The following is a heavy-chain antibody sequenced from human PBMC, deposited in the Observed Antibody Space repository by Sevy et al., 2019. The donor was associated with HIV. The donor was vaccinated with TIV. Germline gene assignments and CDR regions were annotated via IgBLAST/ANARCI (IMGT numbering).Heavy chain of an antibody. Sequence: GGSLRLSCAASGFTVSSNYMSWVRQAPGKGLEWVSVIYSGGSTYYADSVKGRFTISRDNSKNTLYLQMNSLRDEDTAVYYCARGPDGGSSGRDYLDYWGQGTLVTVSS. CDR1: GFTVSSNY. CDR3: ARGPDGGSSGRDYLDY. D-gene: IGHD2-15*01. CDR2: IYSGGST. J-gene: IGHJ4*02. V-gene: IGHV3-53*01.